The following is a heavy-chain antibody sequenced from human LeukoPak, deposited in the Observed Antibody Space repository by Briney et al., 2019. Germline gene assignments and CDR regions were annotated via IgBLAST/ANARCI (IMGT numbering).Heavy chain of an antibody. CDR1: GRSISSHY. Sequence: SETLSLTCTVSGRSISSHYWRWIRQPPGKGLEWIGYIYYSGSTNYNPSLKSRVTISGDTSKNQFSLKLSSVTAADTAVYYCARDRDGYSHFDYWGQGTLVTVSS. CDR3: ARDRDGYSHFDY. V-gene: IGHV4-59*11. CDR2: IYYSGST. D-gene: IGHD5-24*01. J-gene: IGHJ4*02.